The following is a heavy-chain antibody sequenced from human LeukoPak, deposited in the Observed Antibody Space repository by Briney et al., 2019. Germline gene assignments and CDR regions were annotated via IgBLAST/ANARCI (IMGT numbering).Heavy chain of an antibody. V-gene: IGHV1-2*02. CDR1: GYTFTGYY. D-gene: IGHD3-10*01. CDR2: INPNSGGT. CDR3: ARDPGALLWFGELSSSNWFDP. Sequence: GASVKVSCKASGYTFTGYYMHWVRQAPGQGLEWTGWINPNSGGTNYAQKFQGRVTMTRDTSISTAYMELSRLRSDDTAVYYCARDPGALLWFGELSSSNWFDPWGQGTLVTVSS. J-gene: IGHJ5*02.